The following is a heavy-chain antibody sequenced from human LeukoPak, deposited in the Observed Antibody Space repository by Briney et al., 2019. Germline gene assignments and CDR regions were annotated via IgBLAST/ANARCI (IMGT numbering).Heavy chain of an antibody. V-gene: IGHV3-21*01. CDR3: ARGPMARGDPIDY. J-gene: IGHJ4*02. Sequence: PGGSLRLSCAASGFTFSSYSMNWVRQAPRQALEWVSSISSSSSYIYYADSVKGRFTISRDNAKNSLYLQMNSLGAEDTAVYYCARGPMARGDPIDYWGQGTLVTVSS. CDR1: GFTFSSYS. CDR2: ISSSSSYI. D-gene: IGHD3-10*01.